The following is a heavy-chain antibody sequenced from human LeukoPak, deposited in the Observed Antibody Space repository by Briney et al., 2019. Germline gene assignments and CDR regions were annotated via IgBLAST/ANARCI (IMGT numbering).Heavy chain of an antibody. CDR3: NRGWSGSGN. CDR1: GFTFSDAW. Sequence: GGSLRLSCAASGFTFSDAWMTWVRQAPGKGLEWVGLIKSKTDGGTTDYAAPVKDRFTISRDDSKSIAYMEMHSLKTEDTGVYYCNRGWSGSGNWGQGTLVTVSS. J-gene: IGHJ4*02. D-gene: IGHD3-10*01. V-gene: IGHV3-15*01. CDR2: IKSKTDGGTT.